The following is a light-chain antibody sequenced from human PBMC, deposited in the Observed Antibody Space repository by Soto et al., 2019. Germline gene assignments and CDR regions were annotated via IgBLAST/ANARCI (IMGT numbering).Light chain of an antibody. V-gene: IGKV1-5*03. J-gene: IGKJ1*01. CDR1: QSLTSW. Sequence: DIQMTQSPSTRSASVGDRVTITCRASQSLTSWLTWYQQKPGKAPKLLIYNTSILESGVPSRFSGSGSGTEFTLTISSLQPDDFATYYCQHYDNYLWTFGQGTKVEIK. CDR3: QHYDNYLWT. CDR2: NTS.